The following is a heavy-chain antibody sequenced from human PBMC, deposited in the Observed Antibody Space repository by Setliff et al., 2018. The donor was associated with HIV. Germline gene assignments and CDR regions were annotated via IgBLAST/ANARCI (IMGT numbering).Heavy chain of an antibody. CDR3: ARGVQNWYYFDY. Sequence: PGESLKISCAASGFTFSSYAMHWVRQAPGKGLEYVSAISSNGGSTYYANSVKGRFTISRDNSKNTLYLQMGSLRAEDMAVYYCARGVQNWYYFDYWGQGTLVTVSS. CDR1: GFTFSSYA. D-gene: IGHD3-16*01. V-gene: IGHV3-64*01. CDR2: ISSNGGST. J-gene: IGHJ4*02.